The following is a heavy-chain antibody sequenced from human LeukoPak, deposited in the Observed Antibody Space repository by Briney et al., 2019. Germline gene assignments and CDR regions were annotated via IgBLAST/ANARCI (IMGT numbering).Heavy chain of an antibody. CDR2: ISSSGNTI. V-gene: IGHV3-11*04. J-gene: IGHJ4*02. Sequence: GGSLRLSCAASGFTFSDYYMTWIRQAPGKGLEWISYISSSGNTIYYADSVKGRFTISRDNAKNSLYLQMNSLRAEDTAVYYCARDTSYGGALDYWGQGTLVTVSS. CDR1: GFTFSDYY. CDR3: ARDTSYGGALDY. D-gene: IGHD4-23*01.